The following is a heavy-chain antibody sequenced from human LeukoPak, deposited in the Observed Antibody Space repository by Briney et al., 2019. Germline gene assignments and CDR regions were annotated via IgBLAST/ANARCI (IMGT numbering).Heavy chain of an antibody. V-gene: IGHV5-51*01. CDR1: GYSFTNYW. CDR2: IYPGDSDT. Sequence: GESLKISCKGSGYSFTNYWIGWVRQMPGKGLEWMGIIYPGDSDTRYSPSFQGQVTISADKSISTAYLHLISLKASDTAMYYCARQKYGDYEDYYYYYMDVWGKGTTVTVSS. CDR3: ARQKYGDYEDYYYYYMDV. D-gene: IGHD4-17*01. J-gene: IGHJ6*03.